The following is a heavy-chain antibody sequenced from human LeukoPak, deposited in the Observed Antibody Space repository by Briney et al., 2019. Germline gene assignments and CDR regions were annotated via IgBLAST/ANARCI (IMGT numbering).Heavy chain of an antibody. CDR3: ARSTRARYYFDY. Sequence: ASVKVSCKASGYTFTGYYMHWVRQAPGQGLEWMGRINPNSGGTNYAQKFQGRVTMTRDTSISTAYMELSRLRSDDTAVYYCARSTRARYYFDYWGQGTLVTVSS. D-gene: IGHD1-1*01. CDR2: INPNSGGT. CDR1: GYTFTGYY. J-gene: IGHJ4*02. V-gene: IGHV1-2*06.